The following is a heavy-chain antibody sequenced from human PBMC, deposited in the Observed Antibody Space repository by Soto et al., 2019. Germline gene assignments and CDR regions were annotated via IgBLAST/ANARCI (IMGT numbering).Heavy chain of an antibody. D-gene: IGHD3-9*01. Sequence: PSETLSLTCAVYGGSFSGYYWSWIRQPPGKGLEWIGEINHSGSTNYNPSLKSRVTISVDTSKNQFSLKLSSVTAADTAVYYCARGEPPWVYDILTGYYRRGRYYGMDAWGQGTTVTVSS. CDR1: GGSFSGYY. V-gene: IGHV4-34*01. J-gene: IGHJ6*02. CDR2: INHSGST. CDR3: ARGEPPWVYDILTGYYRRGRYYGMDA.